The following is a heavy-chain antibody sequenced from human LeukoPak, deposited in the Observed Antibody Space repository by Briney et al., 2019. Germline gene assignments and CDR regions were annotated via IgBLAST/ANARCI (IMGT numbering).Heavy chain of an antibody. V-gene: IGHV3-23*01. CDR3: AKDTYIGKYCTNGVCSPFDY. J-gene: IGHJ4*02. Sequence: GGSLTLSCAGSGFTFSSYAMSWVRQAPGQGLEWVSVISDSGDYTSYADSVRGRFTISRDNSRNTLYLQMISLRPEDTAVYYCAKDTYIGKYCTNGVCSPFDYWGQGTLVTVSS. D-gene: IGHD2-8*01. CDR2: ISDSGDYT. CDR1: GFTFSSYA.